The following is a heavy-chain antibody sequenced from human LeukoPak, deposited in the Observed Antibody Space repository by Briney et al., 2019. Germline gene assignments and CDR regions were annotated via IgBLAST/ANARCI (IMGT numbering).Heavy chain of an antibody. Sequence: ASVKVSCKASGYTFTGYYMHWVRQAPGQGLEWMGRINTNSGGTNYAQKFQGRVTMTRDTSISTAYMELSRLRSDDTAVYYCARAPFLSSAWLVKRGGDYFDYWGQGTLVTVSS. V-gene: IGHV1-2*06. D-gene: IGHD6-19*01. CDR1: GYTFTGYY. CDR2: INTNSGGT. J-gene: IGHJ4*02. CDR3: ARAPFLSSAWLVKRGGDYFDY.